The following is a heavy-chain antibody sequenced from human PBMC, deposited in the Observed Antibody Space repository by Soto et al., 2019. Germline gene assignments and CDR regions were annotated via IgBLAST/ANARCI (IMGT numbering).Heavy chain of an antibody. Sequence: GGPLRLSCAASGFTFSSYAMHWVRQAPGKGLEWVAVISYDGSNKYYADSVKGRFTISRDNSKNTLYLQMNSLRAEDTAVYYCARDSYYDFWSGYWLRPHYYGMDVWGQGTTVTVSS. D-gene: IGHD3-3*01. J-gene: IGHJ6*02. V-gene: IGHV3-30-3*01. CDR2: ISYDGSNK. CDR3: ARDSYYDFWSGYWLRPHYYGMDV. CDR1: GFTFSSYA.